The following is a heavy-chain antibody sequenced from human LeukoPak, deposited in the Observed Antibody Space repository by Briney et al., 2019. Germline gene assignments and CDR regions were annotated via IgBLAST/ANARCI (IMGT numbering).Heavy chain of an antibody. CDR2: IHGDGRTT. J-gene: IGHJ5*02. CDR1: GFTFSSYW. CDR3: ARPAYDFWSGSIGDWFDP. V-gene: IGHV3-74*01. Sequence: GGSLRLSCAASGFTFSSYWIHWVRQVPGKGLVWVSRIHGDGRTTTYADSVKGRFTISRDNAKNTLYLQMNSLRAEDTAVYYCARPAYDFWSGSIGDWFDPWGQGTLVTVSS. D-gene: IGHD3-3*01.